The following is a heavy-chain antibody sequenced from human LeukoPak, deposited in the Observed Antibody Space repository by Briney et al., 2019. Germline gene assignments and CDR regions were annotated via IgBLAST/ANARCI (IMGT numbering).Heavy chain of an antibody. CDR2: INRDGSEK. Sequence: GGSLRLSCAASGFTFSDFWMMWVRQAPGKGLEWVANINRDGSEKNYVDSVKGRFTISRDNARNSLYLQMNTLRAEETAVYYCTRDRYYVSGTYYRFDYWGPGALVTVSS. D-gene: IGHD3-10*01. CDR3: TRDRYYVSGTYYRFDY. CDR1: GFTFSDFW. J-gene: IGHJ4*02. V-gene: IGHV3-7*01.